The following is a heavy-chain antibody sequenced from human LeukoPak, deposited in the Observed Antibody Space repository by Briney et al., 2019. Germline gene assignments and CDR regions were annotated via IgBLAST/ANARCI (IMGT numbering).Heavy chain of an antibody. CDR1: GGPISSSSYY. V-gene: IGHV4-39*01. CDR3: ARLLLYSYGVAYFDY. D-gene: IGHD5-18*01. J-gene: IGHJ4*02. CDR2: IYYSGST. Sequence: SETLSLTCTVSGGPISSSSYYWGWIRQPPGKGLEWIGSIYYSGSTYYNPSLKSRVTISVDTSKNQFSLKLSSVTAADTAVYYCARLLLYSYGVAYFDYWGQGTLVTVSS.